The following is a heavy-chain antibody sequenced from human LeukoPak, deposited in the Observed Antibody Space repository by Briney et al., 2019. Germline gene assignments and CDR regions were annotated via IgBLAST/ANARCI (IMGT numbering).Heavy chain of an antibody. CDR2: ISGSGGST. CDR1: GFTFSSYA. J-gene: IGHJ3*02. D-gene: IGHD6-13*01. V-gene: IGHV3-23*01. Sequence: TGGSLRLSWAASGFTFSSYAMGWVRQAPGNGLEWVSAISGSGGSTYSADSVKGRFTISRDNSKTTWYLQMKRLRAEDTAVFYCAKDQELGGYSSSWYHGPEDAFDIWGQGTMVTVAS. CDR3: AKDQELGGYSSSWYHGPEDAFDI.